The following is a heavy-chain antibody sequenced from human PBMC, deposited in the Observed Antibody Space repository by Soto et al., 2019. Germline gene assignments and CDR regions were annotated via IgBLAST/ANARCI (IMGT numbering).Heavy chain of an antibody. CDR3: ARVGGINWFDP. D-gene: IGHD3-16*01. V-gene: IGHV1-46*01. CDR2: INPSGGST. CDR1: GYTFTSYY. Sequence: ASVKVSCKASGYTFTSYYMHWVRQAPGQGLEWMGIINPSGGSTSYAQKLQGRVTMTTDTSTSTAYMELRSLRSDDTAVYYCARVGGINWFDPWGQGTLVTVSS. J-gene: IGHJ5*02.